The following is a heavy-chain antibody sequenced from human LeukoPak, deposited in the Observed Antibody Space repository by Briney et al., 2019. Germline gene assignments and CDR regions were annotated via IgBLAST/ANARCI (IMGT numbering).Heavy chain of an antibody. CDR1: GYTSTSYD. Sequence: GASVKVSCKASGYTSTSYDINWVRQATGQGLEWMGWMNPNCGNTGYAQKFQGRVTMTRNTSISTAYMELSSLRSEDTAVYYCARVLGYYGSGSYADGMDVWGQGTTVTVSS. J-gene: IGHJ6*02. CDR3: ARVLGYYGSGSYADGMDV. CDR2: MNPNCGNT. D-gene: IGHD3-10*01. V-gene: IGHV1-8*01.